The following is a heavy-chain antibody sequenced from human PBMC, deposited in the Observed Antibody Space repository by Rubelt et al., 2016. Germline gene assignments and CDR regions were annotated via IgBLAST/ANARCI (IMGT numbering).Heavy chain of an antibody. Sequence: GPGLVKPSETLSLTCTVSGGSISSYYWNWIRQPPGKGLEWIVYIYYSGSTNYNPSLKSRVTISVDTSKNQFSLKLSSVTAADTAVYYCARDTVTTLDYYYYGMDVWGQGTTVTVSS. J-gene: IGHJ6*02. D-gene: IGHD4-17*01. CDR3: ARDTVTTLDYYYYGMDV. V-gene: IGHV4-4*08. CDR1: GGSISSYY. CDR2: IYYSGST.